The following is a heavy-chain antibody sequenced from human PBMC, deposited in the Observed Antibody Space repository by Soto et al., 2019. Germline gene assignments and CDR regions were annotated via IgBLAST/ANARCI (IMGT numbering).Heavy chain of an antibody. CDR2: SSNSGSFT. D-gene: IGHD1-1*01. Sequence: GGSLRLSCAASGFTFSDHFMSWIRQAPGKGLEWIGYSSNSGSFTRYADSVKGRFSISRDNAKNSLYLQINSLRGDDTAIYYCVRSGDNYNLLDYWGQGTPVTVSS. CDR3: VRSGDNYNLLDY. J-gene: IGHJ4*02. CDR1: GFTFSDHF. V-gene: IGHV3-11*06.